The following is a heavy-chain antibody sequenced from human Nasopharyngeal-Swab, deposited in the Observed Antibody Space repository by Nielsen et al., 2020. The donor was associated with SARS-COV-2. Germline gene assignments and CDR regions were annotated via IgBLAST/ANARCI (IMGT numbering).Heavy chain of an antibody. Sequence: SETLSLTFAVYGWSFSGYYWSWIRQPPGKGLEWIGEINHSGSTNYNPSLKSRVTISVDTSKNQFSLKLSSVTAADTAVYYCARRLKPAAMPGGFDPWGQGTLVTVSS. V-gene: IGHV4-34*01. CDR3: ARRLKPAAMPGGFDP. J-gene: IGHJ5*02. D-gene: IGHD2-2*01. CDR2: INHSGST. CDR1: GWSFSGYY.